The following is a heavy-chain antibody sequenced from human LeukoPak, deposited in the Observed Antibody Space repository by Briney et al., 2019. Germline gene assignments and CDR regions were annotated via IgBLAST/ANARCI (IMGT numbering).Heavy chain of an antibody. Sequence: GESLRLSCAASGFTFSTYGMSWVRQAPGKGLEWVSGISGSGSSTDYADSVKGRFTISRDNSKNTLYLQMNSLRAEDTAVYYCAKTRYYYDSSGYGDWGQGTLVTVSS. CDR1: GFTFSTYG. CDR2: ISGSGSST. V-gene: IGHV3-23*01. CDR3: AKTRYYYDSSGYGD. D-gene: IGHD3-22*01. J-gene: IGHJ4*02.